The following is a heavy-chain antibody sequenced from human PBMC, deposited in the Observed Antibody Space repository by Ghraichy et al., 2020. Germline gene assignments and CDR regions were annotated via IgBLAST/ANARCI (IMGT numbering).Heavy chain of an antibody. V-gene: IGHV3-15*01. CDR3: TTDPLLLPYYDSSGYYYFDY. CDR1: GFTFSNAW. D-gene: IGHD3-22*01. Sequence: GESLNISCAASGFTFSNAWMSWVRQAPGKGLEWVGRIKSKTDGGTTDYAAPVKGRFTISRDDSKNTLYLQMNSLKTEDTAVYYCTTDPLLLPYYDSSGYYYFDYWGQGTLVTVSS. CDR2: IKSKTDGGTT. J-gene: IGHJ4*02.